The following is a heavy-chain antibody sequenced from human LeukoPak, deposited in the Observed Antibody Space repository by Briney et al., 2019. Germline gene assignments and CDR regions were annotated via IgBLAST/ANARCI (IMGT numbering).Heavy chain of an antibody. CDR1: SVSISSYY. CDR2: IYTSGST. V-gene: IGHV4-4*07. J-gene: IGHJ4*02. CDR3: ARVGQYGDYAYY. Sequence: PSETLSLTCTVSSVSISSYYWSWIRQPAGKGLEWIGRIYTSGSTNYNPSLKSRVTMSVDTSKNQFSLKLSSVTAADTAVYYCARVGQYGDYAYYWGQGTLVTVSS. D-gene: IGHD4-17*01.